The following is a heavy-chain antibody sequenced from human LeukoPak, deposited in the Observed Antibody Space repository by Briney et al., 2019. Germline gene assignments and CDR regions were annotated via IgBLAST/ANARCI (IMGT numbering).Heavy chain of an antibody. J-gene: IGHJ2*01. CDR3: ARAFVVAYFDL. V-gene: IGHV3-11*01. CDR1: AFTFSDYY. Sequence: SLRLSCAVAAFTFSDYYMSWIRQAQRKGLEWVSYIRSSGSTIFYADSVKGRLTISRDTAKNSPYLQMNSLRAEDAAVYYCARAFVVAYFDLWGRGTLVTVSS. D-gene: IGHD5-12*01. CDR2: IRSSGSTI.